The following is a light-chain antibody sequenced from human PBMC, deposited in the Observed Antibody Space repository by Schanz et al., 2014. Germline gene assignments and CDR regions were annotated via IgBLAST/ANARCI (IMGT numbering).Light chain of an antibody. CDR3: AAWDDSLNGPV. J-gene: IGLJ3*02. CDR2: DVS. Sequence: QSALTQPPSASGSPGQSVTISCTGSSSDIGGYNSVSWYQQFPGKAPKLMIYDVSNRPSGVSNRFSGSKSANTASLTISGLQAEDEADYYCAAWDDSLNGPVFGGGTKVTVL. CDR1: SSDIGGYNS. V-gene: IGLV2-8*01.